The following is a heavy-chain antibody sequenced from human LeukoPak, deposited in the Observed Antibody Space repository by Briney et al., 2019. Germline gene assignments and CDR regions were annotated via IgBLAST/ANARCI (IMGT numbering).Heavy chain of an antibody. J-gene: IGHJ4*02. CDR3: ANGPTKDGFHYYFDF. Sequence: GGSLRLSCTGSGFTFSSYWLSWVRQVPGKGLEWVANIKQDGSEKYYVDSVKGRFTISRDNSKNTLSLQMNSLRAEDTAIYYCANGPTKDGFHYYFDFWGQGTLVTVSS. CDR1: GFTFSSYW. D-gene: IGHD5-24*01. CDR2: IKQDGSEK. V-gene: IGHV3-7*01.